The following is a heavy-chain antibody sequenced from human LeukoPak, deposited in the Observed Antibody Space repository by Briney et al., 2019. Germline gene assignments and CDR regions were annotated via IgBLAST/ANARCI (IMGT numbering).Heavy chain of an antibody. CDR1: GFTFSTYW. D-gene: IGHD4-17*01. Sequence: GGSLRLSCAASGFTFSTYWMSWVRQAPGKGLEWVSLIYSGGSTYYADSVKGRFTIFRDNSENSLFLQMTSLRAEDTALYYCVYGDFLRTVNYFDYWGQGTLVTVSS. V-gene: IGHV3-66*01. CDR2: IYSGGST. CDR3: VYGDFLRTVNYFDY. J-gene: IGHJ4*02.